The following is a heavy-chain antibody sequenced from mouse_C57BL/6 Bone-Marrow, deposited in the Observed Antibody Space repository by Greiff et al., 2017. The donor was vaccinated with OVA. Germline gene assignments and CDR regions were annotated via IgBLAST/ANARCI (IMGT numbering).Heavy chain of an antibody. CDR1: GYTFTSYW. CDR2: IHPNSGST. V-gene: IGHV1-64*01. CDR3: ARSYDCDWYFDV. D-gene: IGHD2-4*01. J-gene: IGHJ1*03. Sequence: QVQLQQPGAELVKPGASVKLSCKASGYTFTSYWMHWVKQRPGQGLEWIGMIHPNSGSTNYNEKFKSKATLTVDKSSSTAYMQLSSLTSEDSAVYYCARSYDCDWYFDVWGTGTTVTVSS.